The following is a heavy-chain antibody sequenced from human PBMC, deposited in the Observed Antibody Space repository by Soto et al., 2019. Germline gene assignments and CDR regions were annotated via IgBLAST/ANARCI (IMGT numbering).Heavy chain of an antibody. CDR3: ARYKSNYYYGMDV. D-gene: IGHD1-20*01. Sequence: SETLSLTCIVSGGSISSYYWSWIRQPPGKGLEWIGYIYYSGSTNYNPSLKSRVTISVDTSKNQFSLKLSSVTAADTAVYYCARYKSNYYYGMDVWGQGTTVTVSS. CDR1: GGSISSYY. J-gene: IGHJ6*02. V-gene: IGHV4-59*01. CDR2: IYYSGST.